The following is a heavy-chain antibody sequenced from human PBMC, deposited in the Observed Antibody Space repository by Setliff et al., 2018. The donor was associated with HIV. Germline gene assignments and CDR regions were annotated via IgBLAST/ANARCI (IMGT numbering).Heavy chain of an antibody. J-gene: IGHJ5*02. CDR3: ADSSSWYGWFDP. D-gene: IGHD6-13*01. CDR1: GYSISSGYY. Sequence: PSETLSLTFAVSGYSISSGYYWGWIRQPPGKGLEWIGSIYHSGSTYYNPSLKSRVTISVDTSKNQFSLKLSPVTAADTAVYYCADSSSWYGWFDPWGQGPLVTVSS. V-gene: IGHV4-38-2*01. CDR2: IYHSGST.